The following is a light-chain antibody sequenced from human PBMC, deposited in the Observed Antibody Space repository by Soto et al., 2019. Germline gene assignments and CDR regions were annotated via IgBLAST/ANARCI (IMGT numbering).Light chain of an antibody. CDR2: NNN. V-gene: IGLV1-44*01. J-gene: IGLJ1*01. CDR3: AAWDDSLNGLV. CDR1: SSNIGSNT. Sequence: QSVLTQPPSASGTPGQRVTISCSGSSSNIGSNTVNWYQQLPGTAPTLLIYNNNQRPSGVPDRFSGAKSGTSTSLAISGLQSEDEAAYYCAAWDDSLNGLVFGTGTKLTVL.